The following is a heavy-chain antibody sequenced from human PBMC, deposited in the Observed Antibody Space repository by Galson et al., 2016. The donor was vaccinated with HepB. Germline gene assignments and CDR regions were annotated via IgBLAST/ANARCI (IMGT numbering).Heavy chain of an antibody. D-gene: IGHD4-17*01. CDR1: GFTFTSAW. J-gene: IGHJ4*02. CDR3: TADLPDSGAYAHDY. Sequence: SLRLSCAASGFTFTSAWMSWVRQAPGKGLEWVGHIKNKTDSETTAYAAPVKGRFTISRDDSKNTLYLHMNSLKTEDTAVYYCTADLPDSGAYAHDYWGQGTLVTVSS. CDR2: IKNKTDSETT. V-gene: IGHV3-15*07.